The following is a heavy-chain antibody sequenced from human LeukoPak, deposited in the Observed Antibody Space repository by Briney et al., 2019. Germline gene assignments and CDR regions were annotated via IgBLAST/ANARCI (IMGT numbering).Heavy chain of an antibody. D-gene: IGHD4-11*01. CDR2: ISWNSGSI. CDR3: AKIFSNLIDY. CDR1: GFTFDDYA. Sequence: GRSLRLSCAASGFTFDDYAMHWVRQAPRKGLEWVSGISWNSGSIGYADSVKGRFTISRDNAKNSLYLQMNSLRAEDTALYYCAKIFSNLIDYWGQGTLVTVSS. V-gene: IGHV3-9*01. J-gene: IGHJ4*02.